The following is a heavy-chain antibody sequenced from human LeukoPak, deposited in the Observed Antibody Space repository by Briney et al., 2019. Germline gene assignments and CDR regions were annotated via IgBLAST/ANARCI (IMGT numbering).Heavy chain of an antibody. D-gene: IGHD4-23*01. Sequence: GGSLRLSCAASGFTFSDYYMSWILQAPGKGLEWLSFISSDGTTIQYADSVKGRFTISRDNAKNSLYLQMNSLRAEDTAVYYCAREERLRWTAYWGQGTLVTVSS. V-gene: IGHV3-11*01. CDR1: GFTFSDYY. CDR3: AREERLRWTAY. CDR2: ISSDGTTI. J-gene: IGHJ4*02.